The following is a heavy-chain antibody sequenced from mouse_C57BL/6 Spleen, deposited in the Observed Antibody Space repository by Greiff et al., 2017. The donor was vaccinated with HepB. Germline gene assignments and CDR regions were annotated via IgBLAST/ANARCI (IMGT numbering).Heavy chain of an antibody. CDR1: GYTFTDYY. Sequence: EVQLQQSGPELVKPGASVKISCKASGYTFTDYYMNWVKQSHGKSLEWIGDINPNNGGTSYNQKFKGKATLTVDKSSSTAYMELRSLTSEDSSVYYCARGGDFYAMDYWGQGTSDTVSS. V-gene: IGHV1-26*01. CDR3: ARGGDFYAMDY. CDR2: INPNNGGT. J-gene: IGHJ4*01.